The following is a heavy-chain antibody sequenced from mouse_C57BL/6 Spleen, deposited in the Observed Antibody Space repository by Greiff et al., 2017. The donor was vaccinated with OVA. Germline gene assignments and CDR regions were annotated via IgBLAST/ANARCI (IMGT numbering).Heavy chain of an antibody. CDR3: AKGHYGSSDWYFDV. D-gene: IGHD1-1*01. J-gene: IGHJ1*03. CDR1: GYTFTSYM. CDR2: INPSSGYT. Sequence: VQGVESGAELARPGASVKMSCKASGYTFTSYMMHWVKQRPGQGLEWIGYINPSSGYTKYNQKFKDKATLTADKSSSTAYMQLSSLTSEDSAVYYCAKGHYGSSDWYFDVWGTGTTVTVSS. V-gene: IGHV1-4*01.